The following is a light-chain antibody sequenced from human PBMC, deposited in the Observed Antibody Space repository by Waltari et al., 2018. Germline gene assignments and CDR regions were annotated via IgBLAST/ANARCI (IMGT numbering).Light chain of an antibody. CDR2: AAS. J-gene: IGKJ2*01. CDR1: QSISSY. Sequence: DIQMTQSPSSLSASVGDRVTITCRASQSISSYLNWYQQKPGRVPKLLISAASSLRSGVPSRFSGSASGTDFTLTISSLQPEDFATYYCQQSYSTPYTFGQGTKLEIK. CDR3: QQSYSTPYT. V-gene: IGKV1-39*01.